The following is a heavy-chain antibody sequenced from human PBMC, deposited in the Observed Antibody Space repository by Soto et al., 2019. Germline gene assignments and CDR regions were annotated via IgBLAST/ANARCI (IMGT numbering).Heavy chain of an antibody. CDR1: GGSFSGYY. CDR3: AIVRAEYYDFYYGLDL. J-gene: IGHJ6*02. V-gene: IGHV4-34*01. D-gene: IGHD1-26*01. CDR2: INHSGST. Sequence: PSKTLSLTCAVYGGSFSGYYWSWIRQPPGKGLEWIGEINHSGSTNYNPSLKSRVTISVDTSKNQFSLKLSSVTAADTAVYYCAIVRAEYYDFYYGLDLCGQRTKVTASS.